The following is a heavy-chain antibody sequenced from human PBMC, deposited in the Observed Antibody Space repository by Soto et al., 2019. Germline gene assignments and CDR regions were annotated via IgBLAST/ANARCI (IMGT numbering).Heavy chain of an antibody. CDR1: GYTFTSYG. Sequence: ASVKVSCKASGYTFTSYGISWVRQAPGQGVEWMGWVSAYNGKTNYAQKLQGRDTMTTNTSTSTAYMELRRMRSDDTAVYYCARFKDPLGELSLAQIDYWGQGTMVTVSS. V-gene: IGHV1-18*01. J-gene: IGHJ4*02. D-gene: IGHD3-16*02. CDR2: VSAYNGKT. CDR3: ARFKDPLGELSLAQIDY.